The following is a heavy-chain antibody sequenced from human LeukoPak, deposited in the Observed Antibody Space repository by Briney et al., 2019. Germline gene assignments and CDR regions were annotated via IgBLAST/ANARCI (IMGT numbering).Heavy chain of an antibody. D-gene: IGHD5-18*01. Sequence: GASVKVSCKASGGTFSSYAISWVRQAPGHGLEWMGRIIPIFGIANYAQKFQGRVTITADKSTSTAYMELSSLRSEDTAVYYCASDGDTAATPHWFDPWGQGTLVTVSS. CDR2: IIPIFGIA. CDR1: GGTFSSYA. V-gene: IGHV1-69*04. CDR3: ASDGDTAATPHWFDP. J-gene: IGHJ5*02.